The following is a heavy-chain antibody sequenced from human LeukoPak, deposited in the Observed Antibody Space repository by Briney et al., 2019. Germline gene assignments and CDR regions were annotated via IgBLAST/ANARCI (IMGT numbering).Heavy chain of an antibody. CDR2: ISYDGSNK. D-gene: IGHD6-19*01. CDR3: ASGSTGGIAVAGTPEGY. J-gene: IGHJ4*02. CDR1: GFTFSSYG. V-gene: IGHV3-30*03. Sequence: GRSLRLSCAASGFTFSSYGMHWVRQAPGKGLEWVAVISYDGSNKYYADSVKGRFTISRDNSKNTLYLQMNSLRAEDTAVYSCASGSTGGIAVAGTPEGYWGQGTLVTASS.